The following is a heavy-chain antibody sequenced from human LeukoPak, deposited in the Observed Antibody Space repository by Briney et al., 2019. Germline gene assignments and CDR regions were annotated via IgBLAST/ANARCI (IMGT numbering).Heavy chain of an antibody. CDR2: AYYRSKWYS. CDR1: GASVSSNSAA. D-gene: IGHD6-13*01. CDR3: ARHSTSWDPFDY. Sequence: SQTLSLTCAISGASVSSNSAAWNWIRQSPSRGLEWLGRAYYRSKWYSDYAVSVKSRITINTDTSKSQFSLQLNSETPEDTAVYYCARHSTSWDPFDYWGQGTLVTVSS. J-gene: IGHJ4*02. V-gene: IGHV6-1*01.